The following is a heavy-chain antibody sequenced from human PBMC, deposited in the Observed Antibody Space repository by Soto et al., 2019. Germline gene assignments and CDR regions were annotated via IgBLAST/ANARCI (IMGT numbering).Heavy chain of an antibody. Sequence: HPGGSLRLSCAASGFTFSSYGMHWVRQAPGKGLEWVAVISYDGSNKYYADSVKGRFTISRDNSKNTLYLQMNSLRAEDTAVYYCAKHFEAVGATSDSYWGQGTLVTVSS. CDR2: ISYDGSNK. CDR3: AKHFEAVGATSDSY. V-gene: IGHV3-30*18. CDR1: GFTFSSYG. J-gene: IGHJ4*02. D-gene: IGHD1-26*01.